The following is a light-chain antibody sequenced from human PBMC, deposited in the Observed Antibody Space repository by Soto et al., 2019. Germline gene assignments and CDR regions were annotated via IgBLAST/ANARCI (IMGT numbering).Light chain of an antibody. V-gene: IGLV1-40*01. J-gene: IGLJ3*02. Sequence: QSVLTQPPSVSGAPGQRVTISCTGSSSNIGAGYDVHWYQQLPGTAPKLLIYGNSNRPSGVPDRFSGSKSGTSASLAITGLQAEDEADNYCQSYDSSVSVVFGGGTKLTAL. CDR3: QSYDSSVSVV. CDR2: GNS. CDR1: SSNIGAGYD.